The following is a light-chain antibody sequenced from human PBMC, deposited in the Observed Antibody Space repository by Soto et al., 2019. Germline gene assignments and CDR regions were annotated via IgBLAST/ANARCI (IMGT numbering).Light chain of an antibody. J-gene: IGLJ2*01. CDR2: EVT. V-gene: IGLV2-14*01. CDR3: SSYTISSTVV. Sequence: QSVVTQPASVSGSAGQSITISCTGTSNDVGGYKYVSWYQQHPGKAPKLMIYEVTNRPSGVSDRFSGSKSGNTASLTISGLQAEDEADYYCSSYTISSTVVFGGGTNVTVL. CDR1: SNDVGGYKY.